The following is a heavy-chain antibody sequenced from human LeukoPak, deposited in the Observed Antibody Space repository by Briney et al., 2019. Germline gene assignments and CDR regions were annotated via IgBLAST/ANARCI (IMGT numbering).Heavy chain of an antibody. CDR3: ARMLWFGEFDY. CDR2: IYYSGST. D-gene: IGHD3-10*01. J-gene: IGHJ4*02. Sequence: SETLSLTCTVSGGSISSSSYYWGWIRQPPGKGLEWIGSIYYSGSTYYNPSLQSRVTISVDTSKNQFSLKLSYADTAVYYCARMLWFGEFDYWGQGTLVTVSS. V-gene: IGHV4-39*01. CDR1: GGSISSSSYY.